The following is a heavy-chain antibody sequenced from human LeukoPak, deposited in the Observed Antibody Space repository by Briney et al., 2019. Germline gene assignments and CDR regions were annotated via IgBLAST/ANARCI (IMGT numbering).Heavy chain of an antibody. CDR1: GFTFSSYG. Sequence: GRSLRLSCAASGFTFSSYGMHWVRQAPGKGLEWVAVISYDGSKKYYADSVKGRFTISRDNSQNTLYLQMNSLRAEDTAVYYCAKDARDGNGYWGQGTLVTVSS. J-gene: IGHJ4*02. CDR3: AKDARDGNGY. V-gene: IGHV3-30*18. CDR2: ISYDGSKK. D-gene: IGHD2-8*01.